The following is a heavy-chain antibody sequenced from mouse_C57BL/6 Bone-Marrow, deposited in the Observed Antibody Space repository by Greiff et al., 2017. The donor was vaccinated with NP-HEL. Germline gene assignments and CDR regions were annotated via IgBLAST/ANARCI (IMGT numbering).Heavy chain of an antibody. CDR1: GYTFTDYY. CDR3: ARMGGYDYDSPWFAY. J-gene: IGHJ3*01. D-gene: IGHD2-4*01. Sequence: QVQLKQSGAELVRPGASVKLSCKASGYTFTDYYINWVKQRPGQGLEWIARIYPGSGNTYYNEKFKGKATLTAEKSSSTAYMQLSSLTSEDSAVYFCARMGGYDYDSPWFAYWGQGTLVTVSA. CDR2: IYPGSGNT. V-gene: IGHV1-76*01.